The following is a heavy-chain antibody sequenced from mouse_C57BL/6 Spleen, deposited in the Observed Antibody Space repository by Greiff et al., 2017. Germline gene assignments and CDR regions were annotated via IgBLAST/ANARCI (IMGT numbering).Heavy chain of an antibody. CDR2: LSSGSSPI. D-gene: IGHD2-1*01. J-gene: IGHJ2*01. V-gene: IGHV5-17*01. CDR1: GFTFRDYG. Sequence: ELKVVESGGGLVKLGGSLKLSCAASGFTFRDYGMHWVRQAPEKGLEWVAYLSSGSSPIDYADTVKGRFTISRDTAKNTLFLQMTSLRSEDTAMYYCARTIYYGNYFDYWGQGTTLTVSS. CDR3: ARTIYYGNYFDY.